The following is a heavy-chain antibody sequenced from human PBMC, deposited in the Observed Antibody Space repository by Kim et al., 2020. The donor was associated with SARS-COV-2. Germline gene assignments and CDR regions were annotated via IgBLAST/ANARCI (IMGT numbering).Heavy chain of an antibody. CDR2: INAGNGIA. V-gene: IGHV1-3*01. D-gene: IGHD6-13*01. CDR1: GYSFSTFS. J-gene: IGHJ6*02. Sequence: ASVKVSCKPSGYSFSTFSIHWVRQAPGQRLEWVGWINAGNGIAQTSENLQGRVTMTRDTSASTVYMELNRMTSEDTALYYCARRGIGHGLDVWGQGTTV. CDR3: ARRGIGHGLDV.